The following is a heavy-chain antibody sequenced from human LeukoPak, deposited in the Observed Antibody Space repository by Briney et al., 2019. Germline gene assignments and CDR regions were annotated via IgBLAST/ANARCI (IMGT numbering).Heavy chain of an antibody. CDR3: ARDSPYGA. D-gene: IGHD4-17*01. V-gene: IGHV3-66*01. CDR2: IYSNGNT. CDR1: GFTFSSYA. J-gene: IGHJ5*02. Sequence: GGSLRLSCAASGFTFSSYAMSWVRQAPGKGLEWVSVIYSNGNTYYADSVKGRFTISRDISKNTLYLQMNSLRAEDTAVYYCARDSPYGAWGQGTLVTVSS.